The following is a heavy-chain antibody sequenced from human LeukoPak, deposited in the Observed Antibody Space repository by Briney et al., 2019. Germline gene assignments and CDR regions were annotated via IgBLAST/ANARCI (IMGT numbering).Heavy chain of an antibody. D-gene: IGHD3-10*01. J-gene: IGHJ4*02. V-gene: IGHV1-2*02. CDR3: ARVRYYYGSGSYYSIDY. CDR2: INPNSGGT. CDR1: GYTFTVYY. Sequence: VASVKVSCKASGYTFTVYYMHWVRQAPGQGLERVGWINPNSGGTNYAQKFQGRVTMTRGTSISTAYMELSRLRSDDTAVYYCARVRYYYGSGSYYSIDYWGQGTLVTVSS.